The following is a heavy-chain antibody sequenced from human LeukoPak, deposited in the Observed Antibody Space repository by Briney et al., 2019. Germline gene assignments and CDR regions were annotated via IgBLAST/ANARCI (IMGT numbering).Heavy chain of an antibody. D-gene: IGHD1-14*01. CDR2: ISYDGSNK. CDR3: AKDWDGNPQFLFDY. CDR1: GFTFSSYG. V-gene: IGHV3-30*18. J-gene: IGHJ4*02. Sequence: PGRSLRLSCAASGFTFSSYGMHWVRQAPGKGLEWVAVISYDGSNKYYADSVKGRFTISRDNSKNTLYLQMNSLRAEDTAVYYCAKDWDGNPQFLFDYWGQGTLVTVSS.